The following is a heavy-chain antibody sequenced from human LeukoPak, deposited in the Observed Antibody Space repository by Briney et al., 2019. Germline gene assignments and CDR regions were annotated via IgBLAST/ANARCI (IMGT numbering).Heavy chain of an antibody. CDR3: ASAGHYSSQYYFDY. V-gene: IGHV4-31*03. CDR1: GGSISSGGYS. Sequence: PSETLSLTCTVSGGSISSGGYSWSWIRQHPGKGLEWIGYIYYSGSTYYNPSLKSRVTISVDTSKNQFSLKLSSVTAADTAVYYCASAGHYSSQYYFDYWGQGTLVTVSS. CDR2: IYYSGST. D-gene: IGHD6-13*01. J-gene: IGHJ4*02.